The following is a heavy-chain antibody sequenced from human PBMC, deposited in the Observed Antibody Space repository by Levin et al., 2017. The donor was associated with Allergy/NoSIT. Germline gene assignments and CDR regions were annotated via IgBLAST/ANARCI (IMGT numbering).Heavy chain of an antibody. V-gene: IGHV3-30*18. J-gene: IGHJ4*02. CDR1: GFTFSSYG. CDR3: AKDRSSSWSIDY. D-gene: IGHD6-13*01. Sequence: LSLTCAASGFTFSSYGMHWVRQAPGKGLDWVAVISYDGSNKYYADSVKGRFTISRDNSKNTLYLQMNSLRAEDTAVYYCAKDRSSSWSIDYWGQGTLVTVSS. CDR2: ISYDGSNK.